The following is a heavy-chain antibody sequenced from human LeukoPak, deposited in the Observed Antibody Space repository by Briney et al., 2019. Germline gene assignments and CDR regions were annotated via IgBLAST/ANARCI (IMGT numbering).Heavy chain of an antibody. V-gene: IGHV1-69*05. J-gene: IGHJ5*02. D-gene: IGHD3-10*01. CDR2: IIPIFGTA. CDR3: ARDRGGIEFDP. CDR1: GGTFSSYA. Sequence: SVKVSCKASGGTFSSYAISWVRQAPGQGLEWMGRIIPIFGTANYAQKFQGRVTITTNESTSTAYMELSSLRSEDTAVYYCARDRGGIEFDPWGQGTLVTVSS.